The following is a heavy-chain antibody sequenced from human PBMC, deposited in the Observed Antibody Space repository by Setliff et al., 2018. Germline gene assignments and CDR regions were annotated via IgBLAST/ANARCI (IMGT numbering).Heavy chain of an antibody. CDR3: ASSNVVPAAISYFDY. CDR2: IIPIFGTA. Sequence: ASVKVSCKASGYTFTSYAMHWVRQAPGQGLEWMGGIIPIFGTANYAQKFQGRVTITTDESTSTAYMELSSLRSEDTAVYYCASSNVVPAAISYFDYWGQGTLVTVSS. D-gene: IGHD2-2*01. CDR1: GYTFTSYA. V-gene: IGHV1-69*05. J-gene: IGHJ4*02.